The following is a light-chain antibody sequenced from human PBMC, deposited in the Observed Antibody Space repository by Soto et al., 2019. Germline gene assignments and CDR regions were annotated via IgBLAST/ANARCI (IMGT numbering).Light chain of an antibody. CDR1: QSVSSY. J-gene: IGKJ5*01. V-gene: IGKV3-11*01. Sequence: EIVFTQSPATLSLSPGERATLSCRDSQSVSSYLAWYPQTPGQAPRLVIYDASNRATGIQARFSCSGAGTACTRPISSLEPEDVAVAYCQQRNMWPITFGQGTRLEIK. CDR2: DAS. CDR3: QQRNMWPIT.